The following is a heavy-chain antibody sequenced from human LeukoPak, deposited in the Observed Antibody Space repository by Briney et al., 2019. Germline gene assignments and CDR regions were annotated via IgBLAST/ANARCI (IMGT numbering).Heavy chain of an antibody. CDR3: ATGGGFYYSH. V-gene: IGHV3-33*01. CDR2: AYDDGNNK. D-gene: IGHD3-22*01. Sequence: PGRSLRLSCVASGFPFSSYGMHWVRQAPGKGLEWVAVAYDDGNNKYYADSVKGRFTISKDNSKNTLYVQMDSLRVDDTAVYYCATGGGFYYSHWGQGTLVIVSP. CDR1: GFPFSSYG. J-gene: IGHJ4*02.